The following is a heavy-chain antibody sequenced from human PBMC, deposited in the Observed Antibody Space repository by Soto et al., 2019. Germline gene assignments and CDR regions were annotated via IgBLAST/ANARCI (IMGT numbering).Heavy chain of an antibody. J-gene: IGHJ5*02. D-gene: IGHD2-2*02. CDR1: GYTFTSYY. CDR2: INPSGGST. CDR3: ARVYCSSTSCYNDGWFDP. V-gene: IGHV1-46*01. Sequence: ASVKVSCKASGYTFTSYYMHWVRQAPGQGLEWMGIINPSGGSTSYAQKFQGGVTMTRDTSTSTVYMELSSLRSEDAAVYYCARVYCSSTSCYNDGWFDPWGQGTLVTVSS.